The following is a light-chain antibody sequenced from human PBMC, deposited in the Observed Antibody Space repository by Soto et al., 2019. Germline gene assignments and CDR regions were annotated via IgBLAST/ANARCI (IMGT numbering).Light chain of an antibody. V-gene: IGKV1-5*03. Sequence: MTQSPATLSVSPGERATLSCRASQSIGNDLAWYQQKPGKAPKLLIYKASTLKSGVPSRFSGSGSGTEFTLTISSLQPDDFATYYCQHYNSYSEAFGQGTKVELK. CDR1: QSIGND. J-gene: IGKJ1*01. CDR2: KAS. CDR3: QHYNSYSEA.